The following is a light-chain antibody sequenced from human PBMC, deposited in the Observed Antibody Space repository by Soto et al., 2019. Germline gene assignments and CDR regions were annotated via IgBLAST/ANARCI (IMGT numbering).Light chain of an antibody. CDR2: GHN. CDR1: YSNIGAGYE. V-gene: IGLV1-40*01. Sequence: QSALTQPPSVSGAPGHRVTISCTGSYSNIGAGYEVHWYQQIPGTAPKLLISGHNNRPSGVPDRFFGSKSGTSASLTIIGLQAEDEADYYCQSYDSSLSGSGVFGGGTKLTVL. CDR3: QSYDSSLSGSGV. J-gene: IGLJ3*02.